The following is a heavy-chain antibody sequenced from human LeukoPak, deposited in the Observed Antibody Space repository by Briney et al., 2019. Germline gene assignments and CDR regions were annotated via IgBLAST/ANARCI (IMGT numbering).Heavy chain of an antibody. CDR3: ARYAPTHPRWKVAAAGTHGMDV. Sequence: KPSETLSLTCTVSGGSISSYDWSRLRQPDGKGLEWVGRIYTSGSTNYNPSLKSRVTMSVDTSKNQFSLKLSSVTAADTAVYYCARYAPTHPRWKVAAAGTHGMDVWGQGTTVTVSS. V-gene: IGHV4-4*07. J-gene: IGHJ6*02. CDR2: IYTSGST. CDR1: GGSISSYD. D-gene: IGHD6-13*01.